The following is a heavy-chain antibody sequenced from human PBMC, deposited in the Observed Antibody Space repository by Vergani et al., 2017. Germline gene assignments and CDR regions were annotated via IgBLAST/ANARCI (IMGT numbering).Heavy chain of an antibody. CDR1: GFTFSSYS. J-gene: IGHJ6*02. CDR3: AREDGYCSGGSCYSDGMDV. Sequence: VQLVESGGGVVQPGRSLRLSCAASGFTFSSYSMNWVRQAPGKGLEWVSYISSSSSTIYYADSVKGRFTISRDNAKNSLYLQMNSLRTEDTAVYYCAREDGYCSGGSCYSDGMDVWGQGTTVTVSS. V-gene: IGHV3-48*01. CDR2: ISSSSSTI. D-gene: IGHD2-15*01.